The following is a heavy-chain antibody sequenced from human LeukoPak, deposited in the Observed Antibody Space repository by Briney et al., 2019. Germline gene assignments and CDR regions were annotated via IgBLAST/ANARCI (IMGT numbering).Heavy chain of an antibody. CDR1: GFTFSSYS. CDR2: ISSSSSYI. Sequence: GGSLRLSCAASGFTFSSYSMNWVRQAPGKGLEWVSSISSSSSYIYYADSVKGRFTISRDNAKNPLYLQMNSLRAEDTAVYYCARDLRFGELSEYYFDYWGQGTLVTVSS. D-gene: IGHD3-10*01. V-gene: IGHV3-21*01. CDR3: ARDLRFGELSEYYFDY. J-gene: IGHJ4*02.